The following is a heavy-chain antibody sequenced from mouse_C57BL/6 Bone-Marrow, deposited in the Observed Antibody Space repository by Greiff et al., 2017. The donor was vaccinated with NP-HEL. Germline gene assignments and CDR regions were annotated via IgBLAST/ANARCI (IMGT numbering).Heavy chain of an antibody. Sequence: VQLVESGAELVRPGASVKLSCKASGYTFTDYYINWVKQRPGQGLEWIARIYPGSGNTYYNEKFKGKATLTAEKSSSTAYMQLSSLTSEDSAVYFCARAPSTMVTSWFAYWGQGTLVTVSA. J-gene: IGHJ3*01. CDR1: GYTFTDYY. V-gene: IGHV1-76*01. D-gene: IGHD2-2*01. CDR2: IYPGSGNT. CDR3: ARAPSTMVTSWFAY.